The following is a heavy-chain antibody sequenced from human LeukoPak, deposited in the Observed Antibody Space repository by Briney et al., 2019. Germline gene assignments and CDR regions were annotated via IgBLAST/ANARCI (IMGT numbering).Heavy chain of an antibody. Sequence: PGGSLRLSCAASGFIFSTYAMSWVRQAPGQGLEWVSAISGGSDSTFYADSVKGRFTISRDNAKNSLYLQMNSLRAEDTAVYYCARAYGDYVGWFDPWGQGTLVTVSS. V-gene: IGHV3-23*01. D-gene: IGHD4-17*01. CDR3: ARAYGDYVGWFDP. J-gene: IGHJ5*02. CDR1: GFIFSTYA. CDR2: ISGGSDST.